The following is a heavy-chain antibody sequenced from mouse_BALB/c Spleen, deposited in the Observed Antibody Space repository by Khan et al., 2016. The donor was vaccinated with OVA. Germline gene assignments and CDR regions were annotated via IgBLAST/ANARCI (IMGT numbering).Heavy chain of an antibody. CDR2: MYPGSGST. J-gene: IGHJ2*01. V-gene: IGHV1-77*01. CDR3: ARFETTVADY. CDR1: GYIFTDYI. Sequence: QVQLQQSGPELVKPGASVKMSCKASGYIFTDYIISWVKQRTGQGLEWIGEMYPGSGSTYYNEKFKGKATLTAAKSSNTAYMQLSSLTSEDSAVYFCARFETTVADYWGQGTTLTVSS. D-gene: IGHD1-1*01.